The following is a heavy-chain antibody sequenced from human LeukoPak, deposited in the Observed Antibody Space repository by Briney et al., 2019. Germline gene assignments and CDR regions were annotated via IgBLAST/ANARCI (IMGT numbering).Heavy chain of an antibody. D-gene: IGHD6-13*01. Sequence: ASVKVSCKASGYTFTGYYMHWVRQAPGQGLEWMGRINPNSGGTNYAQKFQGRVTMTGDTSISTAYMELSRLRSDDTAVYYCARSLSYSSSWSSDYWGQGTLVTVSS. J-gene: IGHJ4*02. CDR1: GYTFTGYY. CDR2: INPNSGGT. V-gene: IGHV1-2*06. CDR3: ARSLSYSSSWSSDY.